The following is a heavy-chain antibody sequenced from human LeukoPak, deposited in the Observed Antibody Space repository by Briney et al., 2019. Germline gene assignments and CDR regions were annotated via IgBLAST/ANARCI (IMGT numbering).Heavy chain of an antibody. J-gene: IGHJ6*03. CDR1: SYSISSGYY. CDR3: ARDQADTAMVLDYYYMDV. Sequence: SETLSLTCTVSSYSISSGYYWGWIRQPPGKGLEWIGSIYHSGSTYYNPSLKSRVTISVDTSKNQFSLKLSSVTAADTAVYYCARDQADTAMVLDYYYMDVWGKGTTVTVSS. D-gene: IGHD5-18*01. CDR2: IYHSGST. V-gene: IGHV4-38-2*02.